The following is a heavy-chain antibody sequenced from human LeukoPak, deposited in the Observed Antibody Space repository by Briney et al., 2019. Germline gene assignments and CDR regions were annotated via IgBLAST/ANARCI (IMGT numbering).Heavy chain of an antibody. CDR1: GYTFTSYG. V-gene: IGHV1-18*01. D-gene: IGHD3-22*01. CDR3: ARAADYYYDSSGYYYYFDY. J-gene: IGHJ4*02. Sequence: ASVKVSCKASGYTFTSYGISWVRQAPGQGLEWMGWISAYNGNTHYAQKLQGRVTMTTDTSTSTVYMELRSLRSDDTAVYYCARAADYYYDSSGYYYYFDYWGQGTLVTVSS. CDR2: ISAYNGNT.